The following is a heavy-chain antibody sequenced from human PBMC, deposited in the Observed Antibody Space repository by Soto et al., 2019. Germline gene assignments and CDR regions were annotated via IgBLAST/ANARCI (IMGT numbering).Heavy chain of an antibody. D-gene: IGHD1-1*01. CDR3: AANWYNWYDLPHFWVY. J-gene: IGHJ4*02. CDR2: IYSGGST. V-gene: IGHV3-53*04. Sequence: EVQLVESGGGLVQPGGSLRLSCAASGFTVSSNYMSWVRQTPGKGLEWVSVIYSGGSTYYAYSVKGRFTISRHNSKNTLYLQMNSLRAEDTAVYYCAANWYNWYDLPHFWVYWGQGTLVTVSS. CDR1: GFTVSSNY.